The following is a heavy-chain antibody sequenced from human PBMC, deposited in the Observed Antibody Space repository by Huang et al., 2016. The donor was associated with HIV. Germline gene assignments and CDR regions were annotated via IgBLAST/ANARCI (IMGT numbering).Heavy chain of an antibody. CDR3: ARGRSRMTMIVVTASGVIDI. CDR1: GGSFTGHF. D-gene: IGHD3-22*01. CDR2: INHSGST. V-gene: IGHV4-34*02. J-gene: IGHJ3*02. Sequence: QVQLQQWGVGLLRSTETMSLTCAVYGGSFTGHFWTWIRQSPGRGLEWIGEINHSGSTHYHPSLKSRVTMSVDMTKNQFSLKLTSVTAADTAVYYCARGRSRMTMIVVTASGVIDIWGQGTVVAVSS.